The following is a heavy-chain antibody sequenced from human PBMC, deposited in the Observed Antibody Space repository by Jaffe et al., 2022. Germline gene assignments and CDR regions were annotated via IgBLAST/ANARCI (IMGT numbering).Heavy chain of an antibody. D-gene: IGHD4-17*01. CDR2: IYYSGST. J-gene: IGHJ6*03. V-gene: IGHV4-39*01. CDR1: GGSISSSSYY. CDR3: ARHRLSELRWYYYYYYMDV. Sequence: QLQLQESGPGLVKPSETLSLTCTVSGGSISSSSYYWGWIRQPPGKGLEWIGSIYYSGSTYYNPSLKSRVTISVDTSKNQFSLKLSSVTAADTAVYYCARHRLSELRWYYYYYYMDVWGKGTTVTVSS.